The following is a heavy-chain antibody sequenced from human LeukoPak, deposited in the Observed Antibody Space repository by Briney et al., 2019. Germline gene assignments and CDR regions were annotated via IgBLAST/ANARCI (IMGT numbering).Heavy chain of an antibody. CDR1: GFTFSSYS. D-gene: IGHD1-26*01. CDR3: ARDRGSYSRASFDY. J-gene: IGHJ4*02. CDR2: ISSSSSYI. V-gene: IGHV3-21*01. Sequence: GGSLRLSCAASGFTFSSYSMNWVRQAPGKGLDWVSSISSSSSYIYYADSVKGRFTISRDNAKNSLYLQMNSLRAEDTAVYYCARDRGSYSRASFDYWGQGTLVTVSS.